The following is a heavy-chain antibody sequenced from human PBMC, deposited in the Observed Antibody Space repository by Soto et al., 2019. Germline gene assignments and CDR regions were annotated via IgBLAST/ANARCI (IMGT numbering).Heavy chain of an antibody. Sequence: QVHLVQSGGEVKKPGASVKVSCKASGYTLKNYGIGWVRQAPGLGPEWVGWIKVDNVDTKYAEKLQGRVTLTTDTSTSTAYMELRNLRSDDTAFYDCARSRYYFDYWGQGTLVTVSS. J-gene: IGHJ4*02. CDR3: ARSRYYFDY. CDR2: IKVDNVDT. CDR1: GYTLKNYG. V-gene: IGHV1-18*01.